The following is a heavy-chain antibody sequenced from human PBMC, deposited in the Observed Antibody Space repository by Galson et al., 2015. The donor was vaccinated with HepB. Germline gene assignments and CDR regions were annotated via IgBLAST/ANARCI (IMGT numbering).Heavy chain of an antibody. CDR2: IWYDGSNK. V-gene: IGHV3-33*01. Sequence: SLRLSCAASGFTFSSYGMHWVRQAPGKGLEWVAVIWYDGSNKYYADSVKGRFTISRDNSKNTLYLQMNSLRAEDTAVYYCARDYGGPMTTVTNWFDPWGQGTLVTVSS. CDR1: GFTFSSYG. J-gene: IGHJ5*02. CDR3: ARDYGGPMTTVTNWFDP. D-gene: IGHD4-17*01.